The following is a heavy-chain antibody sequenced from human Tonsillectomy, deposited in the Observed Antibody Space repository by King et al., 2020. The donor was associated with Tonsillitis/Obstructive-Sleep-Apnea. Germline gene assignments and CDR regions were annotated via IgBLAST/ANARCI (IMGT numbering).Heavy chain of an antibody. CDR1: GFTFH. D-gene: IGHD5-12*01. CDR2: ISYDGNNR. J-gene: IGHJ4*02. Sequence: VQLVESGGGVVQPGRSLRLSCVGSGFTFHMHWVRRAPGKGLEGVAVISYDGNNRYYADYVKGRFTISRDNSKNTMYLQMNNLRPEATAVYYCARAKQAGSGYDFLFDSWGQGTLVTVSS. CDR3: ARAKQAGSGYDFLFDS. V-gene: IGHV3-30*01.